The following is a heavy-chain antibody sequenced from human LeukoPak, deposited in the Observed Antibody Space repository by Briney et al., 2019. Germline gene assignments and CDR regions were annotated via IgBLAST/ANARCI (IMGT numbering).Heavy chain of an antibody. J-gene: IGHJ6*02. CDR1: GGTFSSYA. D-gene: IGHD3-3*01. CDR2: IIPILGIA. V-gene: IGHV1-69*04. CDR3: ARGAVPYYDFWSGPAYGMDV. Sequence: SVKVSCKASGGTFSSYAISWVRQAPGQGLEWMGRIIPILGIANYAQKFQGRVTITADKSTSTAYMELSSLRSEDTAVYYCARGAVPYYDFWSGPAYGMDVWGQGTTVTVSS.